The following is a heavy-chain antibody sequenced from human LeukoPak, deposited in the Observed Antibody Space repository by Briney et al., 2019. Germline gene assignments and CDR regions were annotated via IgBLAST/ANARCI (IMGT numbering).Heavy chain of an antibody. D-gene: IGHD6-19*01. CDR1: GYTFTSYG. V-gene: IGHV1-18*01. J-gene: IGHJ4*02. Sequence: GALVKVSCKTSGYTFTSYGISWVRQAPGQGLEWMGWISAYNGNTNHAQKLQGRVTMTTDTSTSTAYMELRSLRSDDTAVYYCAKNSHGYSSGWLQFNFDYWGQGTLVTVSS. CDR3: AKNSHGYSSGWLQFNFDY. CDR2: ISAYNGNT.